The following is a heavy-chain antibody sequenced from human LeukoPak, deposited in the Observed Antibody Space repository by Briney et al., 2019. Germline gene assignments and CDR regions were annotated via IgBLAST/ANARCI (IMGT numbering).Heavy chain of an antibody. CDR3: ARTSREKGSGSYYNPASGYYSYMDV. CDR1: GGSISSYY. V-gene: IGHV4-59*01. D-gene: IGHD3-10*01. CDR2: IYYSGST. J-gene: IGHJ6*03. Sequence: SETLSLTCTVSGGSISSYYWSWIRQPPGKGLEWMGYIYYSGSTNYNPSLNSRVTISVDTASNQFSLKLSSVPAADTAVYYCARTSREKGSGSYYNPASGYYSYMDVWGKGTTATVSS.